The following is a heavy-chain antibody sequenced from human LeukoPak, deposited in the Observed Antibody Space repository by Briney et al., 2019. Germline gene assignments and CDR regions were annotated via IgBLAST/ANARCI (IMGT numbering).Heavy chain of an antibody. Sequence: GGSLRLSCAASGFTFSSYSMNWVRQAPGKGLEWVSSISSSSSYIYYADSVKGRFTISRDNAKNSLYLQMNSLRAEDTAVYYCARGVAAAGANWFDPWGQGTLVTVSS. J-gene: IGHJ5*02. CDR1: GFTFSSYS. CDR3: ARGVAAAGANWFDP. D-gene: IGHD6-13*01. V-gene: IGHV3-21*01. CDR2: ISSSSSYI.